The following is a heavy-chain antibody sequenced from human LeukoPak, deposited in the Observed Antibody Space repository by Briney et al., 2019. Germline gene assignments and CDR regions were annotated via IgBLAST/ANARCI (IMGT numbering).Heavy chain of an antibody. V-gene: IGHV3-74*01. Sequence: GGSLRLSCAASGFTFSSYWMSWVRHAPGKGLVWVSRINSDGSITSYADSVKGRFTISRDNAKNTLYLQMNSLRAEDTAVYYCARDIGWFSYYYMDVWGKGTTVTISS. D-gene: IGHD6-19*01. CDR2: INSDGSIT. CDR3: ARDIGWFSYYYMDV. CDR1: GFTFSSYW. J-gene: IGHJ6*03.